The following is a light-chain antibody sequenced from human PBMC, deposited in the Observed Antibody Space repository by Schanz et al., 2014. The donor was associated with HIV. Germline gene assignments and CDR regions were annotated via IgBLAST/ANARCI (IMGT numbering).Light chain of an antibody. CDR1: QDIRDE. J-gene: IGKJ1*01. V-gene: IGKV1-17*01. CDR3: LQLSSFPWT. Sequence: DIQMTQSPSPLSASVGDTVTITCRASQDIRDELGWYQQKPGRAPKRLIYAASSLQSGVPSRFIGSGSGTEFTLTISSLQPEDFATYYCLQLSSFPWTFGQGTKVDTK. CDR2: AAS.